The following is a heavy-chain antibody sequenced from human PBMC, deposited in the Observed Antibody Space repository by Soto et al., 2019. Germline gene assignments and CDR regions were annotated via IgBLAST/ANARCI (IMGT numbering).Heavy chain of an antibody. D-gene: IGHD2-2*01. J-gene: IGHJ6*01. CDR2: IWYDGSKK. Sequence: QVQLVESGGGVVQPGRSLRLSCAASGFTFSSYGMRWVRQAPGKGLEWVAVIWYDGSKKYYADSVKGRFTISRDNSKNTLYLQMNSLRAEDTAVYYCARASCSSTSCYALDYYYYGMDVW. CDR3: ARASCSSTSCYALDYYYYGMDV. CDR1: GFTFSSYG. V-gene: IGHV3-33*01.